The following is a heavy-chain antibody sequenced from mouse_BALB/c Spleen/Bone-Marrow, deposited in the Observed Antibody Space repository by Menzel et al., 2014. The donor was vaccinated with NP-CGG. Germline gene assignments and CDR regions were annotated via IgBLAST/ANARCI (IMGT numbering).Heavy chain of an antibody. V-gene: IGHV1-14*01. CDR1: GYTFTSYV. CDR2: SNPDNDGT. CDR3: AREDYGSSPYYFDY. J-gene: IGHJ2*01. D-gene: IGHD1-1*01. Sequence: VQLKESGPEVVKPGASVKMSCKAFGYTFTSYVMHWVKQKPGQGLEWIGYSNPDNDGTKYNEKFKGKATLTSDKSSSTAYMELSSLTSEDSAVYYCAREDYGSSPYYFDYWGQGATLTASS.